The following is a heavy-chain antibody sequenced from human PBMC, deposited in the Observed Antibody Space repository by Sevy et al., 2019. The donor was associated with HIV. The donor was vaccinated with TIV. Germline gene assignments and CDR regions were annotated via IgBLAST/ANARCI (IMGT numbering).Heavy chain of an antibody. J-gene: IGHJ4*02. CDR3: ARESIAVAGIGYYFKY. Sequence: GGSLRLSCAASGFSLSGYGMHWVRQAPGKGLEWVAVIWYDGSNKEYADSLKGRFTISGDNSKNKLYLQMNSLRAEDTAAYYAARESIAVAGIGYYFKYWGQGALVTVSS. CDR1: GFSLSGYG. CDR2: IWYDGSNK. D-gene: IGHD6-19*01. V-gene: IGHV3-33*01.